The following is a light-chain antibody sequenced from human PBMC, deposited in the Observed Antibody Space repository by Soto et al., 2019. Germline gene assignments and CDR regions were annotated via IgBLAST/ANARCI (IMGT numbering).Light chain of an antibody. V-gene: IGKV2-28*01. CDR3: MQALQTPYT. J-gene: IGKJ2*01. Sequence: EIVMPQSPPSLTVTPGEPATISCRSSQRLLHSNGNYFLDWYLQKPGQSPQLLIYLGFNRASGVPDRVSGSGAGTDFTLKISRVEAEDVGVCYGMQALQTPYTFGQGTKLVIK. CDR2: LGF. CDR1: QRLLHSNGNYF.